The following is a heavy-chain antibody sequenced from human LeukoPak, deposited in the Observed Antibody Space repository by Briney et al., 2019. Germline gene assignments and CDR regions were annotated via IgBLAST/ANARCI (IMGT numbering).Heavy chain of an antibody. Sequence: PSETLSLTCTVSGSSISTYYWSWIRQPPGKGLEWIGYIYYSGSTSYNPSLKSRITISVDTFKNQFSLKLSSVTAADTAVYYCARDTGVVVGYFQHWGQGTLVTVSS. CDR3: ARDTGVVVGYFQH. V-gene: IGHV4-59*01. CDR1: GSSISTYY. J-gene: IGHJ1*01. D-gene: IGHD2-15*01. CDR2: IYYSGST.